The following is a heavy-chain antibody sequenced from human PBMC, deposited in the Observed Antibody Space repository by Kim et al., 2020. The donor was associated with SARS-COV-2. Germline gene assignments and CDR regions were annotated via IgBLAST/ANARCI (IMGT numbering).Heavy chain of an antibody. V-gene: IGHV1-46*01. J-gene: IGHJ4*02. Sequence: STSYAQKFQGRVTMTRDTSTSTVYMELSSLRSEDTAVYYCARDVSTNPDNWGQGTLVTVSS. CDR2: ST. CDR3: ARDVSTNPDN.